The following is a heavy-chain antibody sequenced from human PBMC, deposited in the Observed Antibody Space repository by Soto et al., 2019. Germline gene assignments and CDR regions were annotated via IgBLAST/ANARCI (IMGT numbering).Heavy chain of an antibody. CDR3: ARDVLGGRYSMDV. D-gene: IGHD1-26*01. Sequence: EVQLVESGGGLVQPGGSLRLSCAASGFTFSSYAMHWVRQAPGKGLEYVSAISSNGGSTYYANSVKGRFTISRDNSKNTLYLQMGSLGAEDMAVYYRARDVLGGRYSMDVWGQGTTVTVSS. CDR2: ISSNGGST. V-gene: IGHV3-64*01. J-gene: IGHJ6*03. CDR1: GFTFSSYA.